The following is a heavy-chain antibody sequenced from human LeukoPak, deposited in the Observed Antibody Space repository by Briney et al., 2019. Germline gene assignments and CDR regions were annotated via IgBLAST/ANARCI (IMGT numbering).Heavy chain of an antibody. CDR2: FSGSGGST. Sequence: GGSLRLSCAASGFTFSSYAMSWVRQAPGKGLVWVSAFSGSGGSTYYADSVKGRFTISRDNSKNTLYLQMNSLRAEDTAVYYCAKDPGDTYYYGSGGDAFDIWGQGTMVTVSS. D-gene: IGHD3-10*01. CDR3: AKDPGDTYYYGSGGDAFDI. CDR1: GFTFSSYA. V-gene: IGHV3-23*01. J-gene: IGHJ3*02.